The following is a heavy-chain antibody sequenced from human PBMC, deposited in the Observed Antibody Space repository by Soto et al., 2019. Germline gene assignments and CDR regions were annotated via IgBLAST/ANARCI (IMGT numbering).Heavy chain of an antibody. Sequence: PGGSLRLSCTASGFTFSSSAMSWVRQAPGKGLEWVSGISGSGGSTYYADSVKGRFTISRDNSKNTLYLQMNSLRAEDTAVYYCAKDGEDYDFWSGPLGAFDIWGQGTMVTVSS. J-gene: IGHJ3*02. CDR3: AKDGEDYDFWSGPLGAFDI. CDR1: GFTFSSSA. V-gene: IGHV3-23*01. D-gene: IGHD3-3*01. CDR2: ISGSGGST.